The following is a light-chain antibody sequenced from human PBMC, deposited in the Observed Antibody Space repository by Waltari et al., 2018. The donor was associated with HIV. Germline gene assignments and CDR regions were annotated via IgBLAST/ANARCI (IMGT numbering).Light chain of an antibody. CDR3: SSSVDRSYVRV. Sequence: QSALTQPPSASGSLGQSITISCTGTINDIGDFDSVSWYQQYPGQAPILLIYEANQWPSGVPARFSGSKSGDTASLTVSGLQADDEADYYCSSSVDRSYVRVFGAGTRVTV. CDR2: EAN. J-gene: IGLJ1*01. V-gene: IGLV2-8*01. CDR1: INDIGDFDS.